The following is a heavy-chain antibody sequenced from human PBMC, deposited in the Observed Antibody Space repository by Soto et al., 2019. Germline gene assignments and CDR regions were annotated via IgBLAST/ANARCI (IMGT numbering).Heavy chain of an antibody. CDR2: IYHSGTT. Sequence: SETLSLTCTVSGGSISSGGYYWSWIRQHPGKGLEWIGYIYHSGTTYYNPSLKSRVTISVDTSKNQFSLKLTSVTAADTAVYYCARVNRRVIDYWGQGTLVTV. CDR3: ARVNRRVIDY. CDR1: GGSISSGGYY. V-gene: IGHV4-31*03. J-gene: IGHJ4*02.